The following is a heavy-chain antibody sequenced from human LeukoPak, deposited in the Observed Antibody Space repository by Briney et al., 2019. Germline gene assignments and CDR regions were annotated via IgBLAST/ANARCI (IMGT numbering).Heavy chain of an antibody. CDR2: IYYSGST. D-gene: IGHD4-17*01. V-gene: IGHV4-59*01. J-gene: IGHJ5*02. CDR3: ARRPTVTTPLTA. CDR1: GASISSYY. Sequence: SETLSLTCTVSGASISSYYWSWIRQPPGKGLEWIAYIYYSGSTNYNPSLESRVTISVDTSKNQFSLKLSSVTAADTAVYYCARRPTVTTPLTAWGQGTLVTVSS.